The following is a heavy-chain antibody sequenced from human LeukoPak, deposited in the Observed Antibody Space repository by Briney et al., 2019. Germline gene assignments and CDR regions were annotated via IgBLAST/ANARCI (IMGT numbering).Heavy chain of an antibody. V-gene: IGHV3-9*01. CDR2: ISWNSGSI. Sequence: GRSLRLSCAASGFTFDDYAMPWVRQAPGKGLEWVSGISWNSGSIGYADSVKGRFTISRDNAKNSLYLQMNSLRAEDTALYYCARVGSAYSFDYWGQGTLVTVSS. J-gene: IGHJ4*02. CDR1: GFTFDDYA. D-gene: IGHD1-26*01. CDR3: ARVGSAYSFDY.